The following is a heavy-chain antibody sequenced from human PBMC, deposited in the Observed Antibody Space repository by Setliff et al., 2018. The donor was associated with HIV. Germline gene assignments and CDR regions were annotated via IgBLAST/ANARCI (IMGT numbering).Heavy chain of an antibody. CDR1: GDSITGRW. Sequence: SETLSLTCTVSGDSITGRWLSWIRQPPGKGLEWTGNIYHNGFANYNPSLKSRLTISVDTSKNQVSLTLSSVTPADTAVHYCARHICGTTACYAVDVWGPGAMVTVSS. CDR2: IYHNGFA. J-gene: IGHJ3*01. V-gene: IGHV4-59*11. D-gene: IGHD2-2*01. CDR3: ARHICGTTACYAVDV.